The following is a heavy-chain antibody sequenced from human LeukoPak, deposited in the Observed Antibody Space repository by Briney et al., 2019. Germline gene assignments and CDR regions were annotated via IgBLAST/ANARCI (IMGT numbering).Heavy chain of an antibody. CDR3: AKEEIQVWLE. D-gene: IGHD5-18*01. CDR1: GFTFSIHA. Sequence: PGGPLRLPCAASGFTFSIHAMSWGGQAPGKGLDWVSVIIGSGGSTYYADSVKGRFPTSRDSSKNTLYLPMNALRAEATPVYNCAKEEIQVWLEWGQGTLVTVSS. J-gene: IGHJ4*02. CDR2: IIGSGGST. V-gene: IGHV3-23*01.